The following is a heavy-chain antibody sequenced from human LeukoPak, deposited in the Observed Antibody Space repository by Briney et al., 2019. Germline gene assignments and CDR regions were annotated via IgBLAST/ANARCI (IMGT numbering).Heavy chain of an antibody. CDR2: ISGSGSTT. CDR3: ARPRLEYCSGGSCFDAFDI. Sequence: GGSLRLSCAASGFAFSTYGMHWVRQAPGKGLEWVSAISGSGSTTYYADSVKGRFTISRDNSKNTLFLQMNSLTAEGTAIYSCARPRLEYCSGGSCFDAFDIWGQGTMVTVSS. V-gene: IGHV3-23*01. J-gene: IGHJ3*02. D-gene: IGHD2-15*01. CDR1: GFAFSTYG.